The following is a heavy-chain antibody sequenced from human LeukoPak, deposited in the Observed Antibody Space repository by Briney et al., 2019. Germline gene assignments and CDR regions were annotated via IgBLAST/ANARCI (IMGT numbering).Heavy chain of an antibody. D-gene: IGHD3-9*01. J-gene: IGHJ3*02. CDR3: ARGGDILTGPDAFDI. V-gene: IGHV3-74*01. CDR2: IKTDGSTA. CDR1: GFTFSRDW. Sequence: GGSLRLSCAASGFTFSRDWMHWVRQAPGKGLVWVSRIKTDGSTATYADAVKGRFTISRDNAKNTLYLEMNSLRAEDTAVYYCARGGDILTGPDAFDIWGQGTMVTVSS.